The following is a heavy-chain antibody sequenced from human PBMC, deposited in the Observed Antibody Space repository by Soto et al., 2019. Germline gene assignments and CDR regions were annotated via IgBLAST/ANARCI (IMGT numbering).Heavy chain of an antibody. D-gene: IGHD6-13*01. J-gene: IGHJ5*02. Sequence: QVQLQQWGAGLLKPSETLSLTCAVYGGSFSGYYWSWIRQPPGKGLEWIGEINHSGSTNYNPSLKSRVTISVDTSKNQFSLKLSSVTAADTAVYYCARGLRYSSSWFTQNNWFDPWGQGTLVTVSS. V-gene: IGHV4-34*01. CDR3: ARGLRYSSSWFTQNNWFDP. CDR2: INHSGST. CDR1: GGSFSGYY.